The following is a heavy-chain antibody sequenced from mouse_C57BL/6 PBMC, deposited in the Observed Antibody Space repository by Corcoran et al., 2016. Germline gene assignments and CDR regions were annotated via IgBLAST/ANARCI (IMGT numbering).Heavy chain of an antibody. Sequence: QIQLVQSGPELKKPGETVKISCKASGYTFTTYGMSWVKQAPGKGLKWMGWINTYSGVPTYADDFKGRFAFSLETSASTAYLQINNLKNEDTATYFCPRSVAEGNYYAMDYWGQGTSVTVSS. V-gene: IGHV9-3*01. J-gene: IGHJ4*01. CDR2: INTYSGVP. CDR1: GYTFTTYG. CDR3: PRSVAEGNYYAMDY. D-gene: IGHD1-1*01.